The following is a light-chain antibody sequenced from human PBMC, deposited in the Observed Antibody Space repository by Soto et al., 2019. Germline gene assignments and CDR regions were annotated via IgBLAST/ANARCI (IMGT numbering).Light chain of an antibody. CDR3: QQRSNWPPYT. J-gene: IGKJ2*01. CDR2: DAS. Sequence: EIVLTQSPATLSLSPGERATLSCRASQSVSSYLAWYQQKPGQAPRLLIYDASNRATGIPARFSGSGSGTDVTRTSSSLEPEECAVYYCQQRSNWPPYTFGQGTKLEIK. CDR1: QSVSSY. V-gene: IGKV3-11*01.